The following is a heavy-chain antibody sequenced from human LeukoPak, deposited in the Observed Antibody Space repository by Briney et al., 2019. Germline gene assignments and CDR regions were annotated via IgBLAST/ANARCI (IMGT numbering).Heavy chain of an antibody. Sequence: PSETPSLTCTVSGGSISSSSYYWSWIRQPPGKGLEWIGYIYYSGSTNYNPSLRSRVTISVDTSKNQFSLKLSSVTAADTAVYYCARGPVGGTTYNDGDAFDIWGQGTMVTVSS. CDR2: IYYSGST. CDR1: GGSISSSSYY. V-gene: IGHV4-61*01. J-gene: IGHJ3*02. D-gene: IGHD1-7*01. CDR3: ARGPVGGTTYNDGDAFDI.